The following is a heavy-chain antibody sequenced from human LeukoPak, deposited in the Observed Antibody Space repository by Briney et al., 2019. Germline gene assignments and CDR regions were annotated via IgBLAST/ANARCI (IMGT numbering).Heavy chain of an antibody. Sequence: ASVKVSCKASGYTFTGYYMHWVRQAPGQGLEWMGWINPNSGGTNYAQKFQGRVTMTRDTSISTAYMDLSRLRSDDTAVYYCARESLHYDSSGYPNVGTFDIWGQGTMVTVSS. D-gene: IGHD3-22*01. CDR1: GYTFTGYY. V-gene: IGHV1-2*02. J-gene: IGHJ3*02. CDR2: INPNSGGT. CDR3: ARESLHYDSSGYPNVGTFDI.